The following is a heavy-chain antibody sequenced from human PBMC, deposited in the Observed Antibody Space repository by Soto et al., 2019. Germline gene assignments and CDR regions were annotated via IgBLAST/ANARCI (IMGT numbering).Heavy chain of an antibody. CDR2: IYYSGST. Sequence: PSETLSLTCTVSGGSISSYYWIWIRQPPGKGLEWIGYIYYSGSTYYNPSLKSRVTISVDTSKNQFSLKLSSVTAADTAVYYCARVRHINAFDIWGQGTMVTVSS. V-gene: IGHV4-59*08. CDR1: GGSISSYY. D-gene: IGHD1-20*01. CDR3: ARVRHINAFDI. J-gene: IGHJ3*02.